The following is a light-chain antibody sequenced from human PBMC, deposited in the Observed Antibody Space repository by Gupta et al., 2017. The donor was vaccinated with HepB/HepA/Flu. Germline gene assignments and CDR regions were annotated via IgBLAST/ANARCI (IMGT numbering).Light chain of an antibody. V-gene: IGKV3-20*01. Sequence: EIVLTQSPGTLSLSPGERASLSCRASDYTSSRYITWYQHKGGQGPMLLIYSASSRATGLTGRFSGRSYGKDFTLTSDMRDQEDFAVYYCKRYEWSFKSTFGQGTKMEI. J-gene: IGKJ2*01. CDR1: DYTSSRY. CDR2: SAS. CDR3: KRYEWSFKST.